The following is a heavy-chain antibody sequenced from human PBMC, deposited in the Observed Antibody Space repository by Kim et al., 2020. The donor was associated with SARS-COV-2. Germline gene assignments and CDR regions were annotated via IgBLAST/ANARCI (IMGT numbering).Heavy chain of an antibody. J-gene: IGHJ6*02. CDR1: GFTFSNAW. CDR3: TTAPPRITMVRGAQKYYYGMDV. V-gene: IGHV3-15*01. CDR2: IKSKTDGGTT. Sequence: GGSLRLSCAASGFTFSNAWMSWVRQAPGKGLEWVGRIKSKTDGGTTDYAAPVKGRFTISRDDSKNTLYLQMNSLKTEDTAVYYCTTAPPRITMVRGAQKYYYGMDVWGQGTTVTVSS. D-gene: IGHD3-10*01.